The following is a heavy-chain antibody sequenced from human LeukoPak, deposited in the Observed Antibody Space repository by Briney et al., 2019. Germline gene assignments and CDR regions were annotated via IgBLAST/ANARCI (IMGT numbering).Heavy chain of an antibody. J-gene: IGHJ6*03. CDR1: GYTFTSYG. CDR3: ARGYYSSSSDYYYYYMDV. Sequence: SVKVSCKASGYTFTSYGISWVRQAPGQGLEWMGGIIPIFGTANYAQKFQGRVTITADESTSTAYMELSSLRSEDTAVYYCARGYYSSSSDYYYYYMDVWGKGTTVTVSS. V-gene: IGHV1-69*13. D-gene: IGHD6-6*01. CDR2: IIPIFGTA.